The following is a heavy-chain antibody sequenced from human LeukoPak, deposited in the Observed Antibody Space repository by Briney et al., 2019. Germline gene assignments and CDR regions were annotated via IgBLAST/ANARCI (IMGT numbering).Heavy chain of an antibody. Sequence: SETLYLTCAVYGGSFSGYYWSGIRQPPGKGLEWIGEINHSGSTNYNPSLKSRVTISVDTSKNQFSLKLSSVTAADTAVYYCARAGYCSGGSCYRRLHWFVPWGQGTLVTLSS. V-gene: IGHV4-34*01. D-gene: IGHD2-15*01. CDR2: INHSGST. CDR1: GGSFSGYY. J-gene: IGHJ5*02. CDR3: ARAGYCSGGSCYRRLHWFVP.